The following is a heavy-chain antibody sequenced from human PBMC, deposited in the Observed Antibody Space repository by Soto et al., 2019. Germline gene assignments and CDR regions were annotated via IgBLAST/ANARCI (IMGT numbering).Heavy chain of an antibody. CDR2: IYHSGST. J-gene: IGHJ4*02. CDR1: GGSISSGGYS. CDR3: ARCRNYFDY. Sequence: SETLSLTCAVSGGSISSGGYSWSWIRQPPGKGLEWIGYIYHSGSTYYNPSLKSRVTISVDRSKNQFSLKLSSVTAADTAVYYCARCRNYFDYWGQGTLVTVSS. V-gene: IGHV4-30-2*01.